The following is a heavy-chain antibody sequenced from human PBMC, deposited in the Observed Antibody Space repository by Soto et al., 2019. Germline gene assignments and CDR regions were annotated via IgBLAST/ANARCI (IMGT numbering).Heavy chain of an antibody. V-gene: IGHV3-30*03. Sequence: QAHLVESGGGVVQPGRSLRLSCAASGFTFTSYGMHWVRQAPGTRLEWVEVISYDGGLQHYADSVKGRFTISRDNSKNMVLLLMNSLRAEDPAVYYCVSDRGYGHASVPYSWGQGTLVSVSS. CDR2: ISYDGGLQ. J-gene: IGHJ4*02. D-gene: IGHD5-18*01. CDR1: GFTFTSYG. CDR3: VSDRGYGHASVPYS.